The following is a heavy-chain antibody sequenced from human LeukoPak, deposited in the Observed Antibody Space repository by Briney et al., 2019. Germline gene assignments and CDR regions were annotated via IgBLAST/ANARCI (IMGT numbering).Heavy chain of an antibody. CDR1: DYTFTSYS. D-gene: IGHD6-13*01. Sequence: ASVKVSCKASDYTFTSYSISWVRQAPGQGLEWMGWISAYTGNTNSSQDLQGRVTMTRDTSTSTVYMELSSLRSEDTAVYYCARDSCSSSWCNFDYWGQGTLVTVSS. V-gene: IGHV1-18*01. CDR2: ISAYTGNT. CDR3: ARDSCSSSWCNFDY. J-gene: IGHJ4*02.